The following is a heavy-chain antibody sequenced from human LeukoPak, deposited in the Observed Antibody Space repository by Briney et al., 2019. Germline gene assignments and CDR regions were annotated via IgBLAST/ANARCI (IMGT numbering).Heavy chain of an antibody. Sequence: SETLSLTCTVSGGSLSSYYWSWIRQPPGKGLEWIGYIYYSGSTNYNPSLKSRVTISVDTSKNQFSLKLSSVTAADTAVYYCARDKYYDFWSGEIDYWGQGTLVTVSS. D-gene: IGHD3-3*01. J-gene: IGHJ4*02. CDR3: ARDKYYDFWSGEIDY. CDR1: GGSLSSYY. V-gene: IGHV4-59*01. CDR2: IYYSGST.